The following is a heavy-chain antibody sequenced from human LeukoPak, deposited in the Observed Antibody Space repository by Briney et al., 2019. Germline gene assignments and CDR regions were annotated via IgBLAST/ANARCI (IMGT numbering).Heavy chain of an antibody. Sequence: PSKTLSLTCTVSGGSISSYYWSWIRQPAGKGLEWIGRIYTSGSTNYNPSLKSRVTMSVDTSKNQFSLKLSSVTAADTAVYYCARQLWFGELLLSGWFDPWGQGTLVTVSS. J-gene: IGHJ5*02. D-gene: IGHD3-10*01. CDR2: IYTSGST. CDR3: ARQLWFGELLLSGWFDP. CDR1: GGSISSYY. V-gene: IGHV4-4*07.